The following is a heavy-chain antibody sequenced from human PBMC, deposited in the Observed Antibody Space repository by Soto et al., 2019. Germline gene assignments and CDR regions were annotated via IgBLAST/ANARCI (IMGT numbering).Heavy chain of an antibody. J-gene: IGHJ6*03. V-gene: IGHV3-64*01. CDR1: GFTLRNYA. Sequence: TGGSLRLSCVVSGFTLRNYAMDWVRQAPGKGLEYVSGISSNGAGTYYATSVKDRFTISRDNSKNTLYLQVGSLRPEDMAVYYCARRARPDFYYMDVWGKGTTVTGSS. D-gene: IGHD6-6*01. CDR3: ARRARPDFYYMDV. CDR2: ISSNGAGT.